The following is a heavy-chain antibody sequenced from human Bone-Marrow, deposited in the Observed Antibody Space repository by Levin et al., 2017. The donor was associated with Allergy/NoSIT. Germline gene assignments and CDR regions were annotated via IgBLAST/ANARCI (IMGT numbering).Heavy chain of an antibody. CDR3: LIGPPCSTGSCSPSKFEY. Sequence: PGGSLRLSCTASGFTFSDHYMDWVRQAPGPGLAWVGRTRNKANSLTPEYASSVRGRFTISREDSSNSLYLQMSSLKTEDTAVYYCLIGPPCSTGSCSPSKFEYWGQGTRVTVSS. D-gene: IGHD2-15*01. J-gene: IGHJ4*02. CDR2: TRNKANSLTP. V-gene: IGHV3-72*01. CDR1: GFTFSDHY.